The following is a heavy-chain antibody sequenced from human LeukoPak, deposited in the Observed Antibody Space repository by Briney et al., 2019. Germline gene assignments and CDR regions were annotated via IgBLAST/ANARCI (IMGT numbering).Heavy chain of an antibody. CDR2: LHSGGHT. J-gene: IGHJ2*01. CDR3: VRGLSGVSSWYFDL. D-gene: IGHD7-27*01. CDR1: GFTFSSYG. Sequence: GGSLRLSCTASGFTFSSYGMHWVRQAPGKGLEWISALHSGGHTFYADSVRGRFTISRDISKTTLYLQMNDLGAEDTALYYCVRGLSGVSSWYFDLWGRGTLVSVSS. V-gene: IGHV3-53*01.